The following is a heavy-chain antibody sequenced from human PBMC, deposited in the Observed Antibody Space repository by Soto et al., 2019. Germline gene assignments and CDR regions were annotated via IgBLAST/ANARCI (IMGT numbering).Heavy chain of an antibody. V-gene: IGHV3-11*01. Sequence: GGSLRLSCAASGFTFSDYYMSWIRQAPGKGLEWVSSISSSDSTIYYADSVKGRFTISRDNAKNSLYLQINSLRAEDTAVYYCARWGVDDFWSGYYSDYWGQGTLVTVSS. CDR3: ARWGVDDFWSGYYSDY. CDR1: GFTFSDYY. CDR2: ISSSDSTI. D-gene: IGHD3-3*01. J-gene: IGHJ4*02.